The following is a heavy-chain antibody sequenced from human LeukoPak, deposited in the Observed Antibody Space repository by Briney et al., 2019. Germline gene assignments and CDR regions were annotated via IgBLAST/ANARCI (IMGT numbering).Heavy chain of an antibody. J-gene: IGHJ4*02. V-gene: IGHV3-30*03. D-gene: IGHD1-26*01. CDR3: ASGGSYYGGSPFDY. CDR2: ISHDGSNK. CDR1: GFTFSSYG. Sequence: GGSLRLSCAASGFTFSSYGMHWVRQAPGKGLEWVAVISHDGSNKYYADSVKGRFTISRDNSKNTLYLQMNSLRAEDTAVYYCASGGSYYGGSPFDYWGQGTLVTVSS.